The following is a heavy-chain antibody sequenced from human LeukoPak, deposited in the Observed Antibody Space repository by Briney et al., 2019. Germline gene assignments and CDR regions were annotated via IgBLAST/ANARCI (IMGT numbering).Heavy chain of an antibody. Sequence: GESLKISCKGSGYSFITYWIGWVRQMPGKGLEWMGIIYPIDSDTRYSPSFQGQVTISDDQSISTGYLQWSSLKASDTAMYYCATSYASGSYIDGGFDYWGQGTLVTVSS. CDR2: IYPIDSDT. CDR1: GYSFITYW. CDR3: ATSYASGSYIDGGFDY. J-gene: IGHJ4*02. V-gene: IGHV5-51*01. D-gene: IGHD3-10*01.